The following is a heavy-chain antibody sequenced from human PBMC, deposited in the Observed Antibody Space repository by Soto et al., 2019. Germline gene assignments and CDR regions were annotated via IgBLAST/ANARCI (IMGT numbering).Heavy chain of an antibody. V-gene: IGHV1-18*04. D-gene: IGHD6-6*01. Sequence: QVQLVQSGAEVKKPGASVKVSCKASGYTFSRNGISWVRQAPGQGLEWMGWISGNNGNTNYAQRLQGRVTMTTDTPTSTAYMELRSLRSDDTAVYYCARDDGGSSSRYYYYGLDGWGQGTTVTGSS. J-gene: IGHJ6*02. CDR3: ARDDGGSSSRYYYYGLDG. CDR2: ISGNNGNT. CDR1: GYTFSRNG.